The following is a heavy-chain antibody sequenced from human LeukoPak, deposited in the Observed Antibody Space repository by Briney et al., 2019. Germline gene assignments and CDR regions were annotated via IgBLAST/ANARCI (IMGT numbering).Heavy chain of an antibody. CDR2: IYYSGST. D-gene: IGHD3-3*02. J-gene: IGHJ4*02. Sequence: PSETLSLTCTVSGGSISSHYWNWIRQPPGKGLEWSGYIYYSGSTNYNPSLKSRVTISVDTSKNQFSLKLSSVTAADTAVYYCARAIFGVVIYFDYWGQGTLVTVSS. V-gene: IGHV4-59*11. CDR1: GGSISSHY. CDR3: ARAIFGVVIYFDY.